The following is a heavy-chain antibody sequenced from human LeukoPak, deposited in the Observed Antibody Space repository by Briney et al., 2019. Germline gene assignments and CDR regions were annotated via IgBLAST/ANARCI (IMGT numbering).Heavy chain of an antibody. V-gene: IGHV4-34*01. D-gene: IGHD2-15*01. Sequence: SSETLSLTCAVYGGSFSGYYWSWIRQPPGKGLEWIGEINHSGSTDYNPSLKSRVTISVDTSKNQFSLKLNSVTAADMAVYYCARHLTAKRWYFDYWGQGTLVTVSS. CDR3: ARHLTAKRWYFDY. CDR2: INHSGST. CDR1: GGSFSGYY. J-gene: IGHJ4*02.